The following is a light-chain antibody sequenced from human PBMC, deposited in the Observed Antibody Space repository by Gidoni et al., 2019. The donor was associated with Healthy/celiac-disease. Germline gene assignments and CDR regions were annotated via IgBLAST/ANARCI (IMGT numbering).Light chain of an antibody. Sequence: EIVFSQSPATLSLSPGERATLSCRASQSVSSYLAWYQQKPGQAHRLLIYDASSRATGIPARFSGSGSGTDFTLTISSREPEDFAVYYCQQRSNSFTFGPGTKVDIK. CDR1: QSVSSY. CDR3: QQRSNSFT. V-gene: IGKV3-11*01. CDR2: DAS. J-gene: IGKJ3*01.